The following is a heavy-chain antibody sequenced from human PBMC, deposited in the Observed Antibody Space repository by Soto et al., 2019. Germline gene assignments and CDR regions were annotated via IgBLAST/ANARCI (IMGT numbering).Heavy chain of an antibody. CDR2: ISGNGGST. J-gene: IGHJ4*02. CDR3: AKDPPNILTGDFRPAECDC. Sequence: RLSCESPGFTFNNYGMCWLRQAPGNALQWISSISGNGGSTYYAEPVKGRWIISRGNSNNTLYLHLRSRRVEDTALYFCAKDPPNILTGDFRPAECDCWVEATLVTVSS. V-gene: IGHV3-23*01. D-gene: IGHD3-9*01. CDR1: GFTFNNYG.